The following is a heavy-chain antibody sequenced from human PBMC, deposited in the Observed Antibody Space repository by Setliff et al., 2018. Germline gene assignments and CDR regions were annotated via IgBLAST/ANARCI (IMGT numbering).Heavy chain of an antibody. V-gene: IGHV1-2*02. CDR2: IDPNTGGT. CDR1: GYTFIGYY. CDR3: ARLSASVVSPVDH. Sequence: GASVKVSCKTSGYTFIGYYVHWVRQAPGRGLEWMGWIDPNTGGTNYAQKFQGRVTVTSDTSISTAYLTLTSLRSDDTATYYCARLSASVVSPVDHWGQGTLVTVSS. J-gene: IGHJ4*02.